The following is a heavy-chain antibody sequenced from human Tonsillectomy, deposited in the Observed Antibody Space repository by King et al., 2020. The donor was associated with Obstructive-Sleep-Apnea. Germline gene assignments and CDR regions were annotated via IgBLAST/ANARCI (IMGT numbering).Heavy chain of an antibody. CDR3: AQSLANYYYYGMDI. V-gene: IGHV1-18*01. J-gene: IGHJ6*02. CDR2: ISTYNGNT. CDR1: DYTFTNYG. Sequence: QLVQSGAEVKKPGASVKVSCKTSDYTFTNYGISWVRQAPGQGLEWMGWISTYNGNTNFAQKFQGRVTMTTDTSTGTAYMELRSLISDDTAVYYCAQSLANYYYYGMDIWGQGTTVTVSS. D-gene: IGHD5-12*01.